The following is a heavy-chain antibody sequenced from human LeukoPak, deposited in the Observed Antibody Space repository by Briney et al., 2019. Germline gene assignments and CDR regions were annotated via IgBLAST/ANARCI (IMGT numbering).Heavy chain of an antibody. CDR1: GFTFGDYA. Sequence: GGSLRLSCTASGFTFGDYAMSWVRQAPGKGLEWVGFIRSKAYGGTTEYAASVKGRFTISRDDSKSIAYLQMNSLKTEDTAVYYCTRDLDSSGWYWDYWGQGTLVTASS. CDR2: IRSKAYGGTT. D-gene: IGHD6-19*01. V-gene: IGHV3-49*04. CDR3: TRDLDSSGWYWDY. J-gene: IGHJ4*02.